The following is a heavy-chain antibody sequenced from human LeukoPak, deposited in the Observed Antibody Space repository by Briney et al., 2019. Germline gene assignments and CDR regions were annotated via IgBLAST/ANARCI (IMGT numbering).Heavy chain of an antibody. V-gene: IGHV3-21*01. D-gene: IGHD3-22*01. J-gene: IGHJ4*02. CDR1: GFTFREYG. CDR2: ISSSSSYI. Sequence: NPGGSLRLSCAASGFTFREYGLNWVRQAPGKGLEWVSSISSSSSYIYYADSVKGRFTISRDNAKNSLYLQMNSLRAEDTAVYYCARGRNYYDSSGDDYWGQGTLVTVSS. CDR3: ARGRNYYDSSGDDY.